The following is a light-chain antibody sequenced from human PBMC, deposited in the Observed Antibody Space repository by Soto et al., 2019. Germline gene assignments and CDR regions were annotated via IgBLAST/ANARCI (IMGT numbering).Light chain of an antibody. V-gene: IGLV2-14*01. CDR3: SSYTTSSTYV. J-gene: IGLJ1*01. CDR1: SSDVGGYNY. CDR2: DVS. Sequence: ALTQPASVSGSPGQSIAISCTGTSSDVGGYNYVSWYQQHPGKAPKLMIYDVSNRPSGVSDRFSGSKSGNTASLTISGLQAEDEADYYCSSYTTSSTYVLGTGTKVTVL.